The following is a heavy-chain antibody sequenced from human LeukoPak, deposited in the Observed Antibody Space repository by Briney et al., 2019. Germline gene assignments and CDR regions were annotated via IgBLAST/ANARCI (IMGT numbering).Heavy chain of an antibody. CDR2: IYSGGST. Sequence: PXGPLRLSCAASGFTVSSNYMSWVRQAPGKGLEWVSVIYSGGSTYYADSVKGRFTISRDNSKNTLYLQMNSLRAEDTAVYYCARDAAARYYFDYWGQGTLVTVSS. CDR1: GFTVSSNY. CDR3: ARDAAARYYFDY. D-gene: IGHD2-2*01. J-gene: IGHJ4*02. V-gene: IGHV3-53*01.